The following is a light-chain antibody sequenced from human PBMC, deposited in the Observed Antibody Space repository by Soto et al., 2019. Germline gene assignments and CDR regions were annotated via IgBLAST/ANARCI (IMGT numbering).Light chain of an antibody. Sequence: QSVLTQPASVSGSPGQSLTNSCTGTSSDIGGYNYVSWYQQHPGKAPKLMLYDVVARPSGISSRFSGSKSGNTASLTISGLQAEDEADYYCSSYISTSTLVFGTGTKLTVL. J-gene: IGLJ1*01. CDR2: DVV. CDR3: SSYISTSTLV. CDR1: SSDIGGYNY. V-gene: IGLV2-14*01.